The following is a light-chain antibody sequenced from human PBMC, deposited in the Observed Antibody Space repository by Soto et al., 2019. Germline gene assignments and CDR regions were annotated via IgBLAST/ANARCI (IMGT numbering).Light chain of an antibody. CDR1: SSNIGAGYD. CDR2: GNS. J-gene: IGLJ3*02. Sequence: QSVLTQPPSVSGAPGQRVTISCTESSSNIGAGYDVHWYQQLPGTAPKLLIYGNSNRPSGVPDRFSGSKSGTSASLATTGLQAEDEADYYCQSYDSSLSGCVFGGGTKVTVL. V-gene: IGLV1-40*01. CDR3: QSYDSSLSGCV.